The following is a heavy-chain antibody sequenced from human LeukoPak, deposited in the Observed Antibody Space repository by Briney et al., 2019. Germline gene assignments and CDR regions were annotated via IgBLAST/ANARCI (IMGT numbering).Heavy chain of an antibody. J-gene: IGHJ4*02. CDR2: ISGSGGST. V-gene: IGHV3-23*01. Sequence: PTGGSLRLSCAASGFTFSSYAMSWVRQAPGKGLEWVSAISGSGGSTYYADSVKGRFTISRDNSKNTLYLQMNSLRAEDTAVYYCAKDQIRGATIDYWGQGTLVTVSS. CDR3: AKDQIRGATIDY. D-gene: IGHD1-26*01. CDR1: GFTFSSYA.